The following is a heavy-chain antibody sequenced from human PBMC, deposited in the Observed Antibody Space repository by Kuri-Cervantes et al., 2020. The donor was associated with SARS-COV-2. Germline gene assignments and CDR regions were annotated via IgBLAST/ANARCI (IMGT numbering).Heavy chain of an antibody. J-gene: IGHJ6*02. CDR3: ARGVEGIRFLVWLLSVLGGMDV. Sequence: GESLKISCAASGFTFSSYAMHWVRQAPGKGLEWVAVISYDGSNKYYADSVKGRFTISRDNSKNTLYLQMNSLRAEDTAVYYCARGVEGIRFLVWLLSVLGGMDVWGQGTTVTVSS. CDR1: GFTFSSYA. CDR2: ISYDGSNK. V-gene: IGHV3-30-3*01. D-gene: IGHD3-3*01.